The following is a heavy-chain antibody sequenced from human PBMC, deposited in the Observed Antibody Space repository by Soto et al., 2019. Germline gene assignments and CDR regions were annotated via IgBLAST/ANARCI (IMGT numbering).Heavy chain of an antibody. J-gene: IGHJ3*02. CDR2: IIPIFGTA. CDR1: GGTFSSYS. V-gene: IGHV1-69*13. Sequence: ASVKVSCKASGGTFSSYSISWVRQAPGQGLEWMGGIIPIFGTANYAQKFQGRVTITADESTSTAYMELSSLRSEDTAVYYCARDRDIVVVVAGSSDAFDIWGQGTMVTVSS. D-gene: IGHD2-15*01. CDR3: ARDRDIVVVVAGSSDAFDI.